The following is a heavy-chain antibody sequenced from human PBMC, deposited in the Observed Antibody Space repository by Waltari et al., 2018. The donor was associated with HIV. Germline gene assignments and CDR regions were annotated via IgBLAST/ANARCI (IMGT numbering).Heavy chain of an antibody. V-gene: IGHV3-33*06. Sequence: QVYLMELGGGVVQPGGSLKLSCAASGFTFSGYGMHWVRQAPGKGLEWVAVIWSDGYNKFYADSVRGRFTFSRDNSKYTLSLQMNSLRAEDTALYYCVKERGPFNGFDIWGQGTMV. CDR2: IWSDGYNK. J-gene: IGHJ3*02. D-gene: IGHD3-16*01. CDR1: GFTFSGYG. CDR3: VKERGPFNGFDI.